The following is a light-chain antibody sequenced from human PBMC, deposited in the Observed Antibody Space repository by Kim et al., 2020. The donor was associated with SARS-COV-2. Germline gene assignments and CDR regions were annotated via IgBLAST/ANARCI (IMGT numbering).Light chain of an antibody. CDR1: TLTTY. J-gene: IGKJ5*01. CDR3: QQYGSSPPFT. Sequence: FPPGETATPSCSTSTLTTYLAWYQQRPGQALRLLIYGASSRAIGIPARFSGSVSGTDFTLTISSLEPEDFGVYYCQQYGSSPPFTFGQGTRMEIK. V-gene: IGKV3-20*01. CDR2: GAS.